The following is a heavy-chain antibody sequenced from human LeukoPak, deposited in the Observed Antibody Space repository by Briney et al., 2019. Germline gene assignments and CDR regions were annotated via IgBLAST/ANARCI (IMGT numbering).Heavy chain of an antibody. D-gene: IGHD3-10*01. CDR1: GGSISSSSYY. CDR3: ASKSSWFWGFDY. V-gene: IGHV4-39*07. CDR2: IYYSGNT. J-gene: IGHJ4*02. Sequence: PSETLSFTCNVSGGSISSSSYYWGWIRQPPGKGLEWIGSIYYSGNTYYNPSLKSRVTISVDTSKNQFSLKLSSVTAADTAVYYCASKSSWFWGFDYWGQGTLVTVSS.